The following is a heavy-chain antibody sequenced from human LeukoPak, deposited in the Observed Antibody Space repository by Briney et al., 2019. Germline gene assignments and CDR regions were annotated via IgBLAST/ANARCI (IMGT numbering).Heavy chain of an antibody. Sequence: SDTLSLTCIISGGSISSTTYYWGWIRQPPGKGLEWIGTLYYSGSTYYNPSLKSRVTISVDTSKNQFSLKLSSVTAADTAVYYCARVSTTYYYGSGSYSHFDYWGQGTLVTVSS. CDR1: GGSISSTTYY. D-gene: IGHD3-10*01. CDR3: ARVSTTYYYGSGSYSHFDY. CDR2: LYYSGST. V-gene: IGHV4-39*07. J-gene: IGHJ4*02.